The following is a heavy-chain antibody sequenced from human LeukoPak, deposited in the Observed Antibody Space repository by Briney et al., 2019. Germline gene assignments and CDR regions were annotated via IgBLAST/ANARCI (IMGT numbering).Heavy chain of an antibody. V-gene: IGHV4-4*02. Sequence: PSGTLSLTCAVSGGSISSSNWWSWVRQPPGKGLEWIGEIYHSGSTNYNPSLKSRVTISVDTSKNQFSLKLSSVTAADTAVYYCAREGYSSSWPTTWFDPWGQGTLVTVSS. J-gene: IGHJ5*02. CDR1: GGSISSSNW. D-gene: IGHD6-13*01. CDR2: IYHSGST. CDR3: AREGYSSSWPTTWFDP.